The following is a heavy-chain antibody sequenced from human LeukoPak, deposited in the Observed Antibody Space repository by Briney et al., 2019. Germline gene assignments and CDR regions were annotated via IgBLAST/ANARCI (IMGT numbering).Heavy chain of an antibody. CDR1: GFTFSSYS. Sequence: PGGSLRLSCAASGFTFSSYSMNWVRQAPGKGLEWVSSISSSSSYIYYADSVKGRFTTSRDNAKNSLYLQMNSLRAEDTAVYYCVVVCSSTSCYAGLDYWGQGTLVTVSS. J-gene: IGHJ4*02. CDR3: VVVCSSTSCYAGLDY. D-gene: IGHD2-2*01. CDR2: ISSSSSYI. V-gene: IGHV3-21*01.